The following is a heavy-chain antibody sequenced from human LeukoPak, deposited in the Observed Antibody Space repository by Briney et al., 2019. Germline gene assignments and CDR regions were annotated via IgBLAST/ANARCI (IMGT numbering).Heavy chain of an antibody. V-gene: IGHV3-48*03. CDR2: ICSSGNTI. D-gene: IGHD5-18*01. Sequence: GGSLRLSCVASGFTFSSYEMIWVRQAPGKGLEWVSYICSSGNTIYYADSVKGRFTISRDNAKNSLYLQMNSLSAEDTAVYYCASWKYSYCHDHGGQGTLVTVPS. J-gene: IGHJ4*02. CDR1: GFTFSSYE. CDR3: ASWKYSYCHDH.